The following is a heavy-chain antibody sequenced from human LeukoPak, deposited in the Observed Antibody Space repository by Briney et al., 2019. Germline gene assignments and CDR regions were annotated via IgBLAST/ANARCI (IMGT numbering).Heavy chain of an antibody. V-gene: IGHV3-66*02. D-gene: IGHD6-19*01. CDR1: GFTVSSNY. CDR2: IYSGGST. CDR3: ARDLGAVAGLGVWFDP. Sequence: PGGSLRPSCAASGFTVSSNYMSWVRQAPGKGLEWVSVIYSGGSTYYADSVKGRFTISRDNSKNTLYLQMNSLRAEDTAVYYCARDLGAVAGLGVWFDPWGQGTLVTVSS. J-gene: IGHJ5*02.